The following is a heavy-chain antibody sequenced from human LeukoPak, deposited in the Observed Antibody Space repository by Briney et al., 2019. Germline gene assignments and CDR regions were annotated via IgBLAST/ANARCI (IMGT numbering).Heavy chain of an antibody. D-gene: IGHD4-23*01. CDR2: IHPNSGKT. V-gene: IGHV1-8*01. Sequence: GASVRVSCKASVYTFRSYEINWVRQAPGQGLEWVGWIHPNSGKTGYAQKFQGRVTMTRDTSTETAFMELSSLKFDDTAIFYCARGHYGGNRYFDIWGQGTLVTVSS. J-gene: IGHJ4*02. CDR1: VYTFRSYE. CDR3: ARGHYGGNRYFDI.